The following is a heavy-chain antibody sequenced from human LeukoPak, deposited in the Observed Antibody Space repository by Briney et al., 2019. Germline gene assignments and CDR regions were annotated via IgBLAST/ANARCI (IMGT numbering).Heavy chain of an antibody. Sequence: ASVKVSCKAGGYSFTGYFMNWGRQAPGQGLGWMGWINPSSGGTDYAQKFQGRVTMTRDTSISTAYMELRLTSDDTAVYYCARVRESGSYHDAFDIWGQGTMVTVSS. CDR3: ARVRESGSYHDAFDI. V-gene: IGHV1-2*02. D-gene: IGHD1-26*01. J-gene: IGHJ3*02. CDR2: INPSSGGT. CDR1: GYSFTGYF.